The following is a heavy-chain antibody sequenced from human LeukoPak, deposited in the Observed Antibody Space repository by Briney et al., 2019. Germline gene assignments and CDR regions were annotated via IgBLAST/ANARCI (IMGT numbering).Heavy chain of an antibody. CDR3: ARDPKSQLLLDY. V-gene: IGHV1-2*02. J-gene: IGHJ4*02. D-gene: IGHD2-2*01. Sequence: ASVKVSCKSSGFTFTDGYIHWVRQAPGQGLEWMGWINPYSGAINYAQKFQGRVTLTRDTSISTAYMELSRLTSGDTAVYYCARDPKSQLLLDYWGQGTLVTVSS. CDR2: INPYSGAI. CDR1: GFTFTDGY.